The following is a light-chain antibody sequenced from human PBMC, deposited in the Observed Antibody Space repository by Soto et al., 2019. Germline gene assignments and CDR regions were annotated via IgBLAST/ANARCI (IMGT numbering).Light chain of an antibody. CDR2: EAS. V-gene: IGKV3-15*01. J-gene: IGKJ1*01. Sequence: EIVMTQSPATLSVSPGERAAPSCRASQSVTNSLAWYQQKPGQAPRLLIYEASTRATGIPARFSGSGSGTQFTLTISSLQSEDFAVYYCQQYDDWPPRWTFGQGTRVEI. CDR3: QQYDDWPPRWT. CDR1: QSVTNS.